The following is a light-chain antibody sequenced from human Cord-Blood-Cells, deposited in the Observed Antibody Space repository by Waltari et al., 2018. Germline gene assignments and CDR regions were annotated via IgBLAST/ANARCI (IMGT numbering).Light chain of an antibody. Sequence: QSALTQPPSVSGSPGQSVTISCTGTSSDVGSYNRVSWYQQPPGTAPKLMIYEVSNRPSGVPDRFSGSKSGNTASLTIKNIQEEDESDYHCGADHGSGSNFVSVFGGGTKLTVL. CDR1: SSDVGSYNR. CDR2: EVS. CDR3: GADHGSGSNFVSV. J-gene: IGLJ3*02. V-gene: IGLV2-18*01.